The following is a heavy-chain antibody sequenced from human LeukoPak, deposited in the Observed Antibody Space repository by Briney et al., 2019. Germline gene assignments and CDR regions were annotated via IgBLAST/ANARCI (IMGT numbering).Heavy chain of an antibody. CDR2: ISWNSGSI. D-gene: IGHD5-18*01. J-gene: IGHJ4*02. Sequence: QPGGSLRLSCAASGFTFDDYAMHWVRQAPGKGLEWVSGISWNSGSIGYADSVKGRFTISRDNAKNSLYLQMNSLRAEDTALYYCAKDYTAMARGMEYWGQGTLVTVSS. CDR1: GFTFDDYA. CDR3: AKDYTAMARGMEY. V-gene: IGHV3-9*01.